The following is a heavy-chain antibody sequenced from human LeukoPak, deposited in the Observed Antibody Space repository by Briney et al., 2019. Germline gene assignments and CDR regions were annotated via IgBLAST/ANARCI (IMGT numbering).Heavy chain of an antibody. CDR2: ISSSGRMI. CDR3: ATFRRMATSPLDY. D-gene: IGHD5-24*01. J-gene: IGHJ4*02. V-gene: IGHV3-11*04. CDR1: GFTFSDYY. Sequence: GGSLRLSCAASGFTFSDYYMTWIRQAPGKGLDWVSYISSSGRMIFYADSVKGRFTISRDNAKKSLFLQMHSLRAEDTAVYYCATFRRMATSPLDYWGQGTLVTVSS.